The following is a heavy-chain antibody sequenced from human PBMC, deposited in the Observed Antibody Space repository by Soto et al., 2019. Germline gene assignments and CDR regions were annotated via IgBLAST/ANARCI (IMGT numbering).Heavy chain of an antibody. CDR2: INHSGST. V-gene: IGHV4-34*01. Sequence: SETLSLTCAVYGGSFSGYYWSWIRQPPGKGLEWSGEINHSGSTNYNPSLKSRVTISVDTSKNQFSLKLSSVTAADTAVYYCARVPTTVVPDFDYWGQGTRVTVAS. CDR1: GGSFSGYY. D-gene: IGHD4-17*01. J-gene: IGHJ4*02. CDR3: ARVPTTVVPDFDY.